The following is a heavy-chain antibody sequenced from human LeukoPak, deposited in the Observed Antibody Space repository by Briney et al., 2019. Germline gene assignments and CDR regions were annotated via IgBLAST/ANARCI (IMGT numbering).Heavy chain of an antibody. V-gene: IGHV3-30-3*02. Sequence: GGSLRLSCAVSGFTFSTYAMHWVRQAPGKGMEWVAVMSYDGSNKYYADSVKGRFTISRDNSKNTLYLQMNSLRVEDTAVYYCARPLFTYYYDSSGYFFDYWGQGTLVTVSS. J-gene: IGHJ4*02. CDR2: MSYDGSNK. CDR3: ARPLFTYYYDSSGYFFDY. D-gene: IGHD3-22*01. CDR1: GFTFSTYA.